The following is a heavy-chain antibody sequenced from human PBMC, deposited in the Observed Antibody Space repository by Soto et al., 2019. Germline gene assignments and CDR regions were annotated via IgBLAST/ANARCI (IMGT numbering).Heavy chain of an antibody. CDR2: ISAYNGNT. D-gene: IGHD3-3*01. Sequence: QLQLVQSGAEVKKPGASVKVSRKASGYTLTSYGISWGRQAPGQGVEWMGWISAYNGNTNYAQKLQGRVTMTTDTSTSTAYMELRSLRSDDTAVYYCARDPPLRFLESLNWFDPWGQGTLVTVSS. CDR1: GYTLTSYG. V-gene: IGHV1-18*01. CDR3: ARDPPLRFLESLNWFDP. J-gene: IGHJ5*02.